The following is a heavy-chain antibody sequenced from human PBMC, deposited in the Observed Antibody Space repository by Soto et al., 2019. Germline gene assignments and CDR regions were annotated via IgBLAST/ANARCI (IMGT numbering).Heavy chain of an antibody. J-gene: IGHJ6*02. CDR3: ARDTALPESLRDDFFYFGMDV. CDR2: ISPINT. CDR1: GYTFASYG. V-gene: IGHV1-18*04. Sequence: ASVKVSCKASGYTFASYGISWVRQAPGQGLEWMGWISPINTNYAQKFQDRVTMTTDPSSSTAYMEARSLRSDNTAVYFCARDTALPESLRDDFFYFGMDVWGQGTTVTVSS. D-gene: IGHD2-2*01.